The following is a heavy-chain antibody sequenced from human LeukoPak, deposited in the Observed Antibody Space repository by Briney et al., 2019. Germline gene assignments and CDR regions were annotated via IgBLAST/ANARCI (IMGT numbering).Heavy chain of an antibody. J-gene: IGHJ4*02. CDR2: IIPIFGTA. Sequence: SVKVSCKASGGTFSSYAISWVRQAPGQGLEWMGRIIPIFGTANYAQKFQGRVTTTTDESTSTAYMELSSLRSEDTAVYYCARGGYCSGGSCSPYYFDYWGQGTLVTVSS. CDR1: GGTFSSYA. CDR3: ARGGYCSGGSCSPYYFDY. D-gene: IGHD2-15*01. V-gene: IGHV1-69*05.